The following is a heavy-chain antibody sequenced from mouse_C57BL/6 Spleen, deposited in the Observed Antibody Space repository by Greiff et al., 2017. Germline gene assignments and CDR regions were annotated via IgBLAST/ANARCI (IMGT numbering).Heavy chain of an antibody. J-gene: IGHJ4*01. CDR3: ARHPAYYYGSRPMDY. D-gene: IGHD1-1*01. CDR2: ISSGGSYT. V-gene: IGHV5-6*02. Sequence: DVMLVESGGDLVKPGGSLKLSCAASGFTFSSYGMSWVRQTPDKRLEWVATISSGGSYTYYPDSVKGRFTISRDNAKNTLYLQMSSLKSEDTAMYYCARHPAYYYGSRPMDYWGQGTSVTVSS. CDR1: GFTFSSYG.